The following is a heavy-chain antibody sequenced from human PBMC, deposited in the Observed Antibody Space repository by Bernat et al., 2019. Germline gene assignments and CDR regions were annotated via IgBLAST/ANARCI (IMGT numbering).Heavy chain of an antibody. CDR2: IHCSGDTT. J-gene: IGHJ4*02. CDR1: GFTFSSYG. D-gene: IGHD2/OR15-2a*01. Sequence: EVQLLESGGGLVQPGGSLRLSCAASGFTFSSYGMSWVRHAPGKGLEWVSSIHCSGDTTYYTDSVKVRFTISRDNSKNTLFLQMNSLRAEDTAVYYCAKAPLRRSDYYFDYWGQGILVNVSS. CDR3: AKAPLRRSDYYFDY. V-gene: IGHV3-23*01.